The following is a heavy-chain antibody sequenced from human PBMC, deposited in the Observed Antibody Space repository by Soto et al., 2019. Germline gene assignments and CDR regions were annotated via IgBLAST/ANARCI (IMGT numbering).Heavy chain of an antibody. CDR2: TYYRSRWYS. J-gene: IGHJ3*01. D-gene: IGHD6-19*01. Sequence: SQTLSLTCAISGDSVSSNSVVWNWIRQSPSRGLEWLGRTYYRSRWYSDYAVSVKSRITINPDTSKNHFSLQLKSLTPEDTAVYYCARRGSSGSFELWGQGTMVTVSS. V-gene: IGHV6-1*01. CDR3: ARRGSSGSFEL. CDR1: GDSVSSNSVV.